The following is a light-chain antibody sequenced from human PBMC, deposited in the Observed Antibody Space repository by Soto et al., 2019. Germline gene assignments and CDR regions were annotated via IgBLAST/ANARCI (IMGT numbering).Light chain of an antibody. CDR3: QQCCNSPPWT. Sequence: EIVLTQSPGTLSLSPGERATLSCRASQSVSSSYLAWYQQKPGQAPRLLIYGASSRATGIPDRFSGSGSETDFTLTISRLEPEDFAVYYCQQCCNSPPWTFGQGTKVEIK. J-gene: IGKJ1*01. CDR1: QSVSSSY. V-gene: IGKV3-20*01. CDR2: GAS.